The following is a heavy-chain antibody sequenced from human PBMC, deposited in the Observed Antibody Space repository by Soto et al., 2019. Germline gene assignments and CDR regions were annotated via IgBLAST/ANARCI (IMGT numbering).Heavy chain of an antibody. Sequence: PGGSLRLSCAASGFTFSSYGMHWVRQAPGKGLEWVAVISYDGSNKYYADSVKGRFTISRDNSKNTLYLQMNSLRAEDTAVYYCAKGDNSNDYYYYGMDAWGQGTTVTVSS. D-gene: IGHD1-1*01. CDR1: GFTFSSYG. J-gene: IGHJ6*02. CDR2: ISYDGSNK. CDR3: AKGDNSNDYYYYGMDA. V-gene: IGHV3-30*18.